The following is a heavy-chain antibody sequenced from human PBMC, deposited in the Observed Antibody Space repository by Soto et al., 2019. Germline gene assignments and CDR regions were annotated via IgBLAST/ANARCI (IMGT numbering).Heavy chain of an antibody. CDR3: ARHYEYYYYGMDV. CDR1: GFTFSSYW. CDR2: IKQDGSEK. D-gene: IGHD4-17*01. V-gene: IGHV3-7*01. Sequence: EVQLVESGGGLVQPGGSLRLSCAASGFTFSSYWMSWVRQAPGTGLEWVANIKQDGSEKYYVDSVKGRFTMSRDTAKNSLYLQMNSLRAEDTAVYYCARHYEYYYYGMDVWGHWTTVTVSS. J-gene: IGHJ6*02.